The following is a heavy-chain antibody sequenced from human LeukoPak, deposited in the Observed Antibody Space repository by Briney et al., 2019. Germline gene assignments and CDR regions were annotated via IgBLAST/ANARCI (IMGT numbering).Heavy chain of an antibody. V-gene: IGHV3-66*01. Sequence: GGSLRLSCAASGFSVRSYCMTWVRQAPGRGLEWVSVICTGGNTHYADSVKGRFTISRDISKNTVYLQMNSLRAEDTAVYYCAASHLEKPPHYWGQGTLVTVSS. D-gene: IGHD5-24*01. J-gene: IGHJ4*02. CDR2: ICTGGNT. CDR1: GFSVRSYC. CDR3: AASHLEKPPHY.